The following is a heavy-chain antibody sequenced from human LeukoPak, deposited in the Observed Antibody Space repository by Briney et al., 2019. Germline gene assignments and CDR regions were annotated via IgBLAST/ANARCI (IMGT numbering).Heavy chain of an antibody. D-gene: IGHD3-10*01. V-gene: IGHV4-61*02. CDR3: ARDVWFGAGRTFDY. CDR1: GGSISSGSYY. Sequence: SQTLSLTCTVSGGSISSGSYYWSWIRQPAGKGLEWIGRIYTSGSTNYNPSLKSRVTISVDTSKNQFSLRLSSVTAADTAVYYCARDVWFGAGRTFDYWGQGTLVTVSS. CDR2: IYTSGST. J-gene: IGHJ4*02.